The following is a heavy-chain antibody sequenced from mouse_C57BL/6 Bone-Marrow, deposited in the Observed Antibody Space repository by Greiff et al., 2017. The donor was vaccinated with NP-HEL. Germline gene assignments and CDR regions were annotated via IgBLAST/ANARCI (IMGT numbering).Heavy chain of an antibody. V-gene: IGHV1-64*01. CDR1: GYTFTSYW. J-gene: IGHJ4*01. CDR3: ARRSIYYYGSSFFYAMDY. CDR2: IHPNSGST. D-gene: IGHD1-1*01. Sequence: HLHPPFAELVKPGASVKLSCKASGYTFTSYWMHWVKQRPGQGLEWIGMIHPNSGSTNYNEKFKSKATLTVDKSSSTAYMQLSSLTSEDSAVYYCARRSIYYYGSSFFYAMDYWGQGTSVTVSS.